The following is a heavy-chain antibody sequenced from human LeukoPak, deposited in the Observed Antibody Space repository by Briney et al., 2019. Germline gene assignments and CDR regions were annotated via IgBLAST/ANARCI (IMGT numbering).Heavy chain of an antibody. CDR3: AREMRGPMTTVFDY. D-gene: IGHD4-11*01. J-gene: IGHJ4*02. Sequence: SETLSLTCTVSGGSISSYYWSWIRQPPGKGLEWIGHIYYSGSTNYNPSLKSRVTISVDTSKNQFSLKLSSVTAADTAVYYCAREMRGPMTTVFDYWGQGTLVTVSS. CDR2: IYYSGST. V-gene: IGHV4-59*01. CDR1: GGSISSYY.